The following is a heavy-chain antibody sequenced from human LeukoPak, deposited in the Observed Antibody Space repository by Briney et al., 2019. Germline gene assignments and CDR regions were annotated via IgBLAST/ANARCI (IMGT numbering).Heavy chain of an antibody. Sequence: PSQTLSLTCTVSGRSISSGDYYWSWIRQPPGKGVEWIGYIYYSGSTYYNPSLRSRLTISVDTSKNQFSLNLSSVTAADTAVYYCASGRTLFAYWGQGTLVTVSS. CDR1: GRSISSGDYY. J-gene: IGHJ4*02. V-gene: IGHV4-30-4*01. CDR2: IYYSGST. CDR3: ASGRTLFAY. D-gene: IGHD2-2*01.